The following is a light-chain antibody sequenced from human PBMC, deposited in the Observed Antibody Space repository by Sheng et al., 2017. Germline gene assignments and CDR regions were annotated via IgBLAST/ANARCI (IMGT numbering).Light chain of an antibody. J-gene: IGKJ2*01. V-gene: IGKV1-33*01. CDR2: DAS. CDR1: HIISAW. Sequence: DIQMTQSPSTLSASVGDRVTITCRASHIISAWLAWYQQKPGKAPELLIYDASNLQTGVPSWFSGSGSGTDFTFTISSLQPEDIATYYCQQYHNLPYTFGPGDQAGD. CDR3: QQYHNLPYT.